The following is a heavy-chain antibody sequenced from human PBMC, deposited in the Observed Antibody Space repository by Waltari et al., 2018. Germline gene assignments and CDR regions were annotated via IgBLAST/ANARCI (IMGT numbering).Heavy chain of an antibody. CDR2: INHSGST. CDR1: GGSFSGYY. Sequence: QVQLQQWGAGLLKTSETLSLTCAVYGGSFSGYYWSWIRQPPGKGLEWIGEINHSGSTNYNPSLKSRVTISVDTSKNQFSLKLSSVTAADTAVYYCARSDGSAGWGQGTLVTVSS. CDR3: ARSDGSAG. V-gene: IGHV4-34*01. D-gene: IGHD6-19*01. J-gene: IGHJ4*02.